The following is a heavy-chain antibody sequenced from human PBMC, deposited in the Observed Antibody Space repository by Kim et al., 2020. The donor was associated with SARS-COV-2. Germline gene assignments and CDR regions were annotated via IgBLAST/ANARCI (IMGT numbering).Heavy chain of an antibody. V-gene: IGHV4-31*03. Sequence: SETLSLTCTVSGASISSGGYYWSWIRQHQGKGLEWIAYIDYSGSTDDNPSVKSRLIISLDKSKNQISLKLSSVTAADTAVYHCVRGRRDGYNYFDYWGQGTLVTVSS. J-gene: IGHJ4*02. CDR2: IDYSGST. CDR1: GASISSGGYY. CDR3: VRGRRDGYNYFDY. D-gene: IGHD5-12*01.